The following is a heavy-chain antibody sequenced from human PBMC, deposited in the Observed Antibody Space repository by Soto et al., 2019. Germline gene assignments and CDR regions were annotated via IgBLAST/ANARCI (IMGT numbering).Heavy chain of an antibody. CDR3: ARSTTWATNYFYYAVEV. J-gene: IGHJ6*02. V-gene: IGHV3-30*03. CDR1: GFIFSSYG. D-gene: IGHD1-1*01. Sequence: QVQLVESGGGVVQPGRSLRLSCAASGFIFSSYGMHWVRQAPGKGLEWVAVISYDENNKHYADSVKGRFTISRDNSKNTLYRQMNSLRVEDTAVYYGARSTTWATNYFYYAVEVWGQGATVSVSS. CDR2: ISYDENNK.